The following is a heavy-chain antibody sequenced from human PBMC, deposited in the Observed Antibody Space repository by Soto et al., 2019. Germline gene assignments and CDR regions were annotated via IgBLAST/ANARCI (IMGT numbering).Heavy chain of an antibody. J-gene: IGHJ6*02. V-gene: IGHV5-51*01. CDR1: GYSFTSYW. CDR3: ASRYDXWSGTEEDYYYYGMDV. Sequence: PGGSLKISCKGSGYSFTSYWIGWVRQMPGKGLEWMGIIYPGDSDTRYSPSFQGQVTISADKSISTAYLQWGSLKASDTAMYYCASRYDXWSGTEEDYYYYGMDVWGQGTTVTSP. D-gene: IGHD3-3*01. CDR2: IYPGDSDT.